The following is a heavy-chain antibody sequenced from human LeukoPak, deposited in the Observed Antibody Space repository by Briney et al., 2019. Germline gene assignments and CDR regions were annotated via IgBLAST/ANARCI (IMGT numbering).Heavy chain of an antibody. CDR3: AKGYLSSSWWFDY. CDR2: IRYDGSIK. J-gene: IGHJ4*02. D-gene: IGHD2-2*01. V-gene: IGHV3-30*02. CDR1: GYTFSSNG. Sequence: GGSLRLSCSASGYTFSSNGMHWVRQAPGKGLEWVSFIRYDGSIKNYADSVKGRFTISRDNSKNTLFLQMNSLRVDDTAFYYCAKGYLSSSWWFDYWGQGALVTVSS.